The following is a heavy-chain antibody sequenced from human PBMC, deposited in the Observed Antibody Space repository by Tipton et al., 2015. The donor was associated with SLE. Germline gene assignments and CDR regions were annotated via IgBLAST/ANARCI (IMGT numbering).Heavy chain of an antibody. CDR3: AREGGSSYPSYYFDY. V-gene: IGHV3-7*01. D-gene: IGHD1-26*01. CDR1: GFTFSTYW. J-gene: IGHJ4*02. Sequence: SLRLSCAASGFTFSTYWMSWVRQAPGKGLEWVANIKQDGGEQNYVDSVKGRLIISRDNAKNALYLQMNNLRAEDTAVYYCAREGGSSYPSYYFDYWGQGTLVTVSS. CDR2: IKQDGGEQ.